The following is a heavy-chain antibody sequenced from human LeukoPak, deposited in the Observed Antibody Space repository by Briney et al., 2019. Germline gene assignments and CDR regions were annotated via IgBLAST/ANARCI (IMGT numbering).Heavy chain of an antibody. J-gene: IGHJ4*02. CDR2: ISGSGVGT. CDR1: GFTFSDYY. CDR3: ASPSTIVVVITSFDY. V-gene: IGHV3-23*01. Sequence: GGSLRLSCAASGFTFSDYYMSWIRQAPGKGLEWVSGISGSGVGTFYADSVKGRFTISRDNSKNTLYLQMNSLRAEDTAVYYCASPSTIVVVITSFDYWGQGTLVTVSS. D-gene: IGHD3-22*01.